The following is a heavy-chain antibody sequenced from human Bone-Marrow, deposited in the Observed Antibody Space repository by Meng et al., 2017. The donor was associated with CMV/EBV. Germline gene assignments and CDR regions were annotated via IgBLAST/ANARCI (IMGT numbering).Heavy chain of an antibody. CDR2: IIPILSIA. CDR1: GGTFSSYT. J-gene: IGHJ4*02. CDR3: ARHLSRQQLVRLFTWGQGVYFDY. D-gene: IGHD6-13*01. Sequence: SVKVSCKASGGTFSSYTISWVRQAPGQGLEWMGRIIPILSIANYAQKFQGRVTITADKSTSTAYMELSSLRSEDTAVYYCARHLSRQQLVRLFTWGQGVYFDYWGQGTLVTVSS. V-gene: IGHV1-69*02.